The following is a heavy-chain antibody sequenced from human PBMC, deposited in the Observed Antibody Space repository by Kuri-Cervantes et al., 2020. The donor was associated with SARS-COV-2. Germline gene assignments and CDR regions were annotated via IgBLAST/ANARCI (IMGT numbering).Heavy chain of an antibody. J-gene: IGHJ3*02. CDR1: GFTFGDYA. D-gene: IGHD2/OR15-2a*01. Sequence: GGSLRLSCTASGFTFGDYAMSWVRQAPGKGLEWVGFIRSKAYGGTTEYAASVKGRFTISRDDSKSIAYLQMNSLKTEDTAVYYCTRGVDYSLTFDIWGQGTMVTVSS. CDR3: TRGVDYSLTFDI. CDR2: IRSKAYGGTT. V-gene: IGHV3-49*04.